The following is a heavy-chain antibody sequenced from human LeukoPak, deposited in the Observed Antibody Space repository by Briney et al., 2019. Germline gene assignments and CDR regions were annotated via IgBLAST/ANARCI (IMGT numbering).Heavy chain of an antibody. Sequence: ASVKVSCKASGYTFTSYDINWVRQATGQGLEWMGWMNPNSGNTGYAQKFQGRVTMTRNTSISTAYMELSSLRSEDTAVYYCARARAQRKLVIYYYYYHGMDVWGQGTTVTVSS. J-gene: IGHJ6*02. V-gene: IGHV1-8*01. CDR2: MNPNSGNT. D-gene: IGHD3-9*01. CDR1: GYTFTSYD. CDR3: ARARAQRKLVIYYYYYHGMDV.